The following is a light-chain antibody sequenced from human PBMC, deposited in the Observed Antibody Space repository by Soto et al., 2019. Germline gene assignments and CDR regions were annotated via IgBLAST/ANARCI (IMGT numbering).Light chain of an antibody. CDR1: SSDVGSYNY. CDR2: EVS. J-gene: IGLJ3*02. V-gene: IGLV2-14*01. Sequence: QSALTQPASVSGSPGQSITLSCTGTSSDVGSYNYVSWYQQHPGKAPKLMIYEVSDRPSGVSNRLSGSKSGNTASLTISGLQADDEADYYCCSYTSSSIRVFGGGTKVTVL. CDR3: CSYTSSSIRV.